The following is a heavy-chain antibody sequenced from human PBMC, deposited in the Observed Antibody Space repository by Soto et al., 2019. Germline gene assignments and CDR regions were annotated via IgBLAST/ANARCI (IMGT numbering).Heavy chain of an antibody. V-gene: IGHV4-59*01. CDR1: GGSISSYY. CDR3: ASSRGDGYYGMDV. J-gene: IGHJ6*02. Sequence: SETLSLTCTVSGGSISSYYWSWIRQPPGKGLEWIGYIYYSGSTNYNPSLKSRVTISVDTSKNQFSLKLSSVTAADTAVYYCASSRGDGYYGMDVWGQGTTVTVSS. D-gene: IGHD3-10*01. CDR2: IYYSGST.